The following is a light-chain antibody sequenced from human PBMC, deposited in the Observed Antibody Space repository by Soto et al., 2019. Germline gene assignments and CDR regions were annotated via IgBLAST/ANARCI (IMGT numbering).Light chain of an antibody. CDR3: SSSAGIYHYLV. CDR2: EVN. Sequence: QSVLTQPRSVSGSPGQSVTLSCTGTSSDVGGYNSVSWYQQHPGKAPRLMIYEVNKRPSGVPDRFSGSKSGYTASLTVSGLQTEDEAFYYCSSSAGIYHYLVFGGGTKLTVL. CDR1: SSDVGGYNS. V-gene: IGLV2-11*01. J-gene: IGLJ3*02.